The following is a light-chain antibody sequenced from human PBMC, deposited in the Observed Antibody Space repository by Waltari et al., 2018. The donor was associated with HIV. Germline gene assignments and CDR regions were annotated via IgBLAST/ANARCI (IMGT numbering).Light chain of an antibody. CDR2: KTN. V-gene: IGLV1-47*01. Sequence: QSVLTQPPSASGTPGQRVTISCSGGRTNIGRNFVYWYHQLPGTAPKLLISKTNQRPSGVPDRFAGSKSGSSASLTISGLRSEDEAVYYCASWDAILSSVIVGGGTKVTVL. CDR1: RTNIGRNF. CDR3: ASWDAILSSVI. J-gene: IGLJ2*01.